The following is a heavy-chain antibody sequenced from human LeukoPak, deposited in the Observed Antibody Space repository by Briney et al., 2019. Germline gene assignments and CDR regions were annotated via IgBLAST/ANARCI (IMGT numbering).Heavy chain of an antibody. D-gene: IGHD3-10*01. CDR3: ASVTMVRGVVH. J-gene: IGHJ4*02. Sequence: GGSLRLSCAASGFTFSSYTMSWVRQAPGKGLEWVSTITTSDGNTYYADSVKGRFTISRDNAKNSLYLQMNSLRAEDTAVYYCASVTMVRGVVHWGQGTLVTVSS. CDR1: GFTFSSYT. V-gene: IGHV3-23*01. CDR2: ITTSDGNT.